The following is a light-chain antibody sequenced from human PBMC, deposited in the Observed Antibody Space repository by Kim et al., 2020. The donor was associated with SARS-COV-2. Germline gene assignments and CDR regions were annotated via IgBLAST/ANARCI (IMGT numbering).Light chain of an antibody. CDR3: KQYSSSYT. J-gene: IGKJ2*01. CDR2: GAS. V-gene: IGKV3-20*01. Sequence: EIVLTQSPGTLSLSPGERATLSCRASQSVSSSYLAWYQQKPGQAPRLLIYGASSRATGIPDRFSGSGSGTDFTLTISRLEPEDFAVYYCKQYSSSYTFGQGTKLEI. CDR1: QSVSSSY.